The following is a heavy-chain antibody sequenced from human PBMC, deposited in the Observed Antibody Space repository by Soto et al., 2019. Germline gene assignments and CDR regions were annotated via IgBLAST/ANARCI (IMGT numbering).Heavy chain of an antibody. CDR3: ARGGRDGYNWVWFDP. Sequence: GGSLRLSCAASGFTVSSNYMSWVRQAPGKWLEWVSVIYSGGSTYYADSVKGRFTISRDNSKNTLYLQMNSLRAEDTAVYYCARGGRDGYNWVWFDPWGQGXLVTVYS. V-gene: IGHV3-53*01. CDR1: GFTVSSNY. CDR2: IYSGGST. D-gene: IGHD5-12*01. J-gene: IGHJ5*02.